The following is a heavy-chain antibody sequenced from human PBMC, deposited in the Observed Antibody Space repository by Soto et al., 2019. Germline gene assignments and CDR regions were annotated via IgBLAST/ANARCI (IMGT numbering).Heavy chain of an antibody. CDR2: INSRGTTI. D-gene: IGHD2-21*02. CDR3: VSPSDWPDY. V-gene: IGHV3-48*03. J-gene: IGHJ4*02. CDR1: GFTFSSHE. Sequence: HPGGSLRLSCAASGFTFSSHEMNWVRQAPGKGLEWVSYINSRGTTIYYADSVRGRFAVSRDNAKNSLFLQMNSLRAEDTAVYYFVSPSDWPDYWGRGTRFAVSS.